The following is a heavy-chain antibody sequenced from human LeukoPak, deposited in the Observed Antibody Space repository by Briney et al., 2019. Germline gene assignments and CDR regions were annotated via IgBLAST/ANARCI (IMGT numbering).Heavy chain of an antibody. CDR1: GFTFGAYA. CDR2: IKSKAHGGTT. V-gene: IGHV3-49*03. Sequence: GGSLTLSCTASGFTFGAYAMSWFRQAPGEGREWGGFIKSKAHGGTTEYAASVKGRFTISRDDSTSIAYLQMDSLKTEDTAVYYCTRAGRYCSGGSCYSFYWGEGTLVTVSS. J-gene: IGHJ4*02. CDR3: TRAGRYCSGGSCYSFY. D-gene: IGHD2-15*01.